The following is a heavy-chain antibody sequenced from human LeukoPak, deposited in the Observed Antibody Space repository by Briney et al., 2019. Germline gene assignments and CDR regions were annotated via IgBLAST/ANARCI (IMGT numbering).Heavy chain of an antibody. J-gene: IGHJ3*01. CDR1: GFTFSSYT. CDR3: AKQWRGTGDAFDV. CDR2: ISGSGDST. V-gene: IGHV3-23*01. D-gene: IGHD3/OR15-3a*01. Sequence: PGGSLRLSCAASGFTFSSYTKSWVRQAPGKGREWVSAISGSGDSTYYADSVKGRFTISRDNSKNTLYLHMNSLRAADTSVYYCAKQWRGTGDAFDVWGQGTMVTVSS.